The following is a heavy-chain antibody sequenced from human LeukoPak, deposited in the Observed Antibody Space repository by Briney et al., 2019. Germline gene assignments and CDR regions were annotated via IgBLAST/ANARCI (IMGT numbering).Heavy chain of an antibody. V-gene: IGHV4-39*01. Sequence: SETLSLICTVSGGSISSSSYYWGWIRQPPGKGLEWIGRIYYSGSTYYNPSLKSRVTISVDTSNNQFSLKLSSVTAADTAVYYCARRRAYYDILTGYYLDYWGQGTLVTVSS. CDR3: ARRRAYYDILTGYYLDY. CDR2: IYYSGST. D-gene: IGHD3-9*01. J-gene: IGHJ4*02. CDR1: GGSISSSSYY.